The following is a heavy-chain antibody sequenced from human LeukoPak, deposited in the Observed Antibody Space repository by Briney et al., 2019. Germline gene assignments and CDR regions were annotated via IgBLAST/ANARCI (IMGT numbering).Heavy chain of an antibody. Sequence: GGSLRLSCAASGFSVNNKYMTWVRQAPGRGLEWVSVIYSGGSTYYAHSVRGRFTTSRDNSMNTLYFQMNSLRAEDTAVYYCGSHSGLNYDGSGYPVFAFDVWGQGTMVTVSS. V-gene: IGHV3-53*01. CDR2: IYSGGST. J-gene: IGHJ3*01. D-gene: IGHD3-22*01. CDR3: GSHSGLNYDGSGYPVFAFDV. CDR1: GFSVNNKY.